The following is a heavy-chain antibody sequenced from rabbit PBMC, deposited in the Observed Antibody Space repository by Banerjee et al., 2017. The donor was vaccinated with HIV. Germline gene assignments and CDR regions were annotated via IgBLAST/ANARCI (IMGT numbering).Heavy chain of an antibody. Sequence: QEQLEESGGDLVKPEGSLTLTCTASGFSFSRNYYMCWVRQAPGKGLEWIACIYVGSGGSTYYANWAKGRFTISKTSSTTVTLEMTSLTAADTATYFCARDLAGVTGWNFNLWGPGTLVTVS. CDR3: ARDLAGVTGWNFNL. CDR1: GFSFSRNYY. V-gene: IGHV1S45*01. D-gene: IGHD4-1*01. J-gene: IGHJ4*01. CDR2: IYVGSGGST.